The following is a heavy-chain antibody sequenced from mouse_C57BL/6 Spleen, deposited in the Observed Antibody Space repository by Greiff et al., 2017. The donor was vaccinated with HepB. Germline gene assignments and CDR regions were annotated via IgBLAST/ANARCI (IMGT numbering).Heavy chain of an antibody. CDR3: TRSSRPFDS. V-gene: IGHV1-15*01. CDR2: IDPETGGT. D-gene: IGHD1-1*01. J-gene: IGHJ2*01. CDR1: ACTFTDYE. Sequence: QVQLKQSGAELFRPGASVPLSCKASACTFTDYEMHWVKQTPVHGLEWIGAIDPETGGTAYNQKFKGKAILTADKSSSTAYMELRSLTSEDSAVYYCTRSSRPFDSWRQGTTRTASS.